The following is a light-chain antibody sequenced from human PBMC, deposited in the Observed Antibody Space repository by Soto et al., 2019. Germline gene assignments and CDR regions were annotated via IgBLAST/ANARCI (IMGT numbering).Light chain of an antibody. J-gene: IGKJ2*01. CDR1: QSVNSAH. CDR2: AAS. Sequence: EIVLTQSPGTLSLSPGERATLSCRTSQSVNSAHLAWYRQRPGQTPSLLIYAASKRAAGTTDRFSGGGTGTDFTLTISRLEPEDFAMYFCQHYGWSPQFGQGTKLEI. V-gene: IGKV3-20*01. CDR3: QHYGWSPQ.